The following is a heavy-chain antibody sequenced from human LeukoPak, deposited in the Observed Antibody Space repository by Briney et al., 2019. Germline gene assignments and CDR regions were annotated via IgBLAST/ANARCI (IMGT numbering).Heavy chain of an antibody. CDR1: GGSISSYY. Sequence: SETLSLTCSVSGGSISSYYWSWIRQPPGKGLEWIGYIYYSGSTNYNPSLKSRVTISVDTSKNQFSLKLSSVTAADTAVYYCARTTEAHSWRTRYYDYYMDVWGKGTTVTVSS. CDR2: IYYSGST. V-gene: IGHV4-59*01. D-gene: IGHD6-13*01. J-gene: IGHJ6*03. CDR3: ARTTEAHSWRTRYYDYYMDV.